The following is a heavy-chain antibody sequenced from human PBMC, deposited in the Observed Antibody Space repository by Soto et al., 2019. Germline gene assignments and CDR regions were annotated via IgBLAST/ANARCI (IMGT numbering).Heavy chain of an antibody. D-gene: IGHD1-1*01. Sequence: QVQLQESGPGLVKPSETLSLTCTVSGGSISSYYWSWIRQPPGKGLEWIGYIYYSGSTNYTPSLKSRVTISVDTSKNQFSLKLISVTAADTAVYYCARRYGYSFDYWGQGTLVTVSS. J-gene: IGHJ4*02. CDR1: GGSISSYY. CDR2: IYYSGST. CDR3: ARRYGYSFDY. V-gene: IGHV4-59*08.